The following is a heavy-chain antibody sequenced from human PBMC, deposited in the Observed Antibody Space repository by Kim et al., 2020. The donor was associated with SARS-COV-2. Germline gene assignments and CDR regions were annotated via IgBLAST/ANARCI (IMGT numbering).Heavy chain of an antibody. V-gene: IGHV3-13*01. CDR2: T. CDR3: ARDGGSGYFFD. D-gene: IGHD3-22*01. Sequence: TYYPGSVKGRFTISRENAKNSLYLQMNSLRAGDTAVYYCARDGGSGYFFDWGQGTTVTVSS. J-gene: IGHJ6*02.